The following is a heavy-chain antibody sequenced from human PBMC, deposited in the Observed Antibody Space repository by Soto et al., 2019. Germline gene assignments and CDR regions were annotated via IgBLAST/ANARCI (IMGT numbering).Heavy chain of an antibody. J-gene: IGHJ4*02. D-gene: IGHD1-1*01. Sequence: QVHLVQSGAEVKKPGASVKVSCKDSGYTFTPYGITWVRQAPGQGLEWMGWISAHNGNTNYAQKLQGRVTVTRDTSTSTAYMELRSLRSDDTVVYYCARGRYGDYWGQGALVTVSS. V-gene: IGHV1-18*01. CDR1: GYTFTPYG. CDR3: ARGRYGDY. CDR2: ISAHNGNT.